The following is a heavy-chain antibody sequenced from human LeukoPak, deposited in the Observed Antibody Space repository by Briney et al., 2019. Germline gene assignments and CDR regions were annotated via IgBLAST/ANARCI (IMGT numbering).Heavy chain of an antibody. J-gene: IGHJ4*02. CDR1: GYTFTSYG. Sequence: APVKVSCKASGYTFTSYGISWVRQAPGQGLEWMGWISAYNGNTNYAQKLQGRVTMTTDTSTSTAYMELRSLRSDDTAVYYCAREIRYYDSSGFYYTFDYWGQGTLVTVSS. CDR2: ISAYNGNT. CDR3: AREIRYYDSSGFYYTFDY. D-gene: IGHD3-22*01. V-gene: IGHV1-18*01.